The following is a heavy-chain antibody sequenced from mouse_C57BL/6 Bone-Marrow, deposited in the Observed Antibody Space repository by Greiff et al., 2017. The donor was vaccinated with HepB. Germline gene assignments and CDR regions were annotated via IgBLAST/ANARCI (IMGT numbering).Heavy chain of an antibody. D-gene: IGHD1-1*01. V-gene: IGHV5-6*02. J-gene: IGHJ3*01. CDR3: ARQSDYYRRTWFAY. Sequence: DVKLVESGGDLVKPGGSLKLSCAASGFTFSSYGMSWVRQTPDKRLEWVATISSGGSYTYYPDSVKGRFTISRDNAKNTLYLQMSSLKSEDTAMYYCARQSDYYRRTWFAYWGQGTLVTVSA. CDR1: GFTFSSYG. CDR2: ISSGGSYT.